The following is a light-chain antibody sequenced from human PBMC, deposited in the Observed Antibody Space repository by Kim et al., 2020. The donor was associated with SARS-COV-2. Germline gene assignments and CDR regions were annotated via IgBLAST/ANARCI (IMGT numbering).Light chain of an antibody. CDR1: NIEKRN. V-gene: IGLV3-9*01. J-gene: IGLJ2*01. Sequence: SVALGQTARMACGGDNIEKRNVHWYQQRPGQAPILVIYRDSKRPSGIPERVSGSNSGNTATLTISRVQAGDEADYYCQVWDGRAVVFGGGTKLAVL. CDR3: QVWDGRAVV. CDR2: RDS.